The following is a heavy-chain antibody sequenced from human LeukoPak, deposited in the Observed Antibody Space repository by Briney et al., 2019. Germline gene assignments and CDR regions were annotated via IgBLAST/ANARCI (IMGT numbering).Heavy chain of an antibody. V-gene: IGHV3-48*03. CDR1: GFTFSNYD. Sequence: GGSLRLSCVVSGFTFSNYDMNCVRQAPGKGLEWVSHIGSSGSSIYYGDSVKDRFTISRDNAKNSLFLQMNSLRAEDSALYYCARFGRDGSKQDYFDSWGQGTLVTVSS. D-gene: IGHD3-16*01. CDR3: ARFGRDGSKQDYFDS. CDR2: IGSSGSSI. J-gene: IGHJ4*02.